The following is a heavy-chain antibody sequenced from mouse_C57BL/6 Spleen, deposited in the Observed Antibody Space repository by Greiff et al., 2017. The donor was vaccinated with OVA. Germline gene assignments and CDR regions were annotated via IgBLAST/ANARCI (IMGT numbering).Heavy chain of an antibody. D-gene: IGHD1-1*01. CDR3: ARDGYYGSNRYFDV. Sequence: DVKLVESGGGLVKPGGSLKLSCAASGFTFSSYAMSWVRQTPEKRLEWVATISDGGSYTYYPDNVKGRFTISRDNAKNNLYLQMSHLKSEDTAMYYCARDGYYGSNRYFDVWGTGTTVTVSS. CDR2: ISDGGSYT. J-gene: IGHJ1*03. V-gene: IGHV5-4*01. CDR1: GFTFSSYA.